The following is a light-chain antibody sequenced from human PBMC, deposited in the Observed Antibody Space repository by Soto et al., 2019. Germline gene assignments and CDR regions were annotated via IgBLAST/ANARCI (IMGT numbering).Light chain of an antibody. CDR3: SSYTSTNTLV. Sequence: SALTQPASVSGSPGQSITISCTGTSSDVGDYNYVSWYQQHPGKAPKLIIYGVSNRPSRISTRFSGSKSGNTASLTISGLQAEDESDYYCSSYTSTNTLVFGGGTKLTVL. J-gene: IGLJ2*01. CDR1: SSDVGDYNY. V-gene: IGLV2-14*01. CDR2: GVS.